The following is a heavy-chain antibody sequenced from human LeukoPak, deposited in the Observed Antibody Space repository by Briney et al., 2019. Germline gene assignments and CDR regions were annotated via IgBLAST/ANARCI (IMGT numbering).Heavy chain of an antibody. Sequence: GASVKVSCKASGYTFTSYDINWVRQATGQGLEWMGWMNPNSGNTGYAQKFQGRVTMTRNTSISTVYMELSSLRSEDTAVYYCARAKAMVRGVDYYYGMDVWGQGTTVTVSS. CDR3: ARAKAMVRGVDYYYGMDV. V-gene: IGHV1-8*01. CDR2: MNPNSGNT. D-gene: IGHD3-10*01. J-gene: IGHJ6*02. CDR1: GYTFTSYD.